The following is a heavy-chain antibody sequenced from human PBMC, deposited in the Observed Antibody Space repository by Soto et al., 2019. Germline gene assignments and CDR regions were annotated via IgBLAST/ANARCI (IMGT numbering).Heavy chain of an antibody. CDR1: GFTLSSYS. CDR2: ISGSGGTI. J-gene: IGHJ4*02. Sequence: EVQLVESGGGLVQPGGSLRLSCAASGFTLSSYSMHWVRPAPGKGLEWVSYISGSGGTIYYADSVKGRFTISRDNAKNSLSVQMNSLGDEDTAVYFCARETGLRSSGWSYDFDFWGQGTRVTVSA. V-gene: IGHV3-48*02. D-gene: IGHD6-19*01. CDR3: ARETGLRSSGWSYDFDF.